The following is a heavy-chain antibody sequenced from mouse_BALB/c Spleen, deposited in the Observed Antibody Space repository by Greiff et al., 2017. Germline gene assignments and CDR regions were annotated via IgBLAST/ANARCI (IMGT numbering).Heavy chain of an antibody. CDR2: INPGSGGT. CDR1: GYAFTNYL. J-gene: IGHJ3*01. CDR3: ARPQTGPFDY. Sequence: VKLQESGAELVRPGTSVKVSCKASGYAFTNYLIEWVKQRPGQGLEWIGVINPGSGGTNYNEKFKGKATLTADKSSSTAYMQLSSLTSDDSAVYFCARPQTGPFDYWGQGTLVTVSA. V-gene: IGHV1-54*01. D-gene: IGHD4-1*01.